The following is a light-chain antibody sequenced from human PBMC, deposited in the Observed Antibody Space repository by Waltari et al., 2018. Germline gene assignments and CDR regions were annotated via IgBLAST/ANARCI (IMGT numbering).Light chain of an antibody. CDR2: SNS. V-gene: IGLV1-40*01. CDR3: QSYVSTHVI. CDR1: SFTIWAGHD. Sequence: QSVLTQPASMSGAPGQRVTITCTGSSFTIWAGHDVHWYQCLPGAAPRLLLYSNSHRPSGVPGRFSGSRSGSSASLVITGLQTEDEATYYCQSYVSTHVIFGGGTLLTVL. J-gene: IGLJ2*01.